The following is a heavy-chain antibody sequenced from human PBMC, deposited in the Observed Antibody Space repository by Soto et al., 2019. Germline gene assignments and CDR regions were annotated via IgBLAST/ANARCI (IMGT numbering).Heavy chain of an antibody. Sequence: ASVKVSCKASGYTFTGYYMHWVRQAPGQGLEWMGWINPNSGGTNYAQKFQGRVTMTRDTSISTAYMELSRLRSDDTAVYYCAMALAGRDAFDIWGQGTMVTVSS. CDR3: AMALAGRDAFDI. V-gene: IGHV1-2*02. CDR2: INPNSGGT. D-gene: IGHD6-19*01. J-gene: IGHJ3*02. CDR1: GYTFTGYY.